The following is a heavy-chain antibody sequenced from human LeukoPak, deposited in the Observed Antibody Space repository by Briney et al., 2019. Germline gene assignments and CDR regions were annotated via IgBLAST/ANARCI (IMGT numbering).Heavy chain of an antibody. D-gene: IGHD6-13*01. CDR3: ARRAIAEGFDY. CDR1: GFSSYE. J-gene: IGHJ4*02. CDR2: ISSSGRII. Sequence: GGSLRLSCAVSGFSSYEMNWVRQAPGKGLEWVSYISSSGRIIYYADSVKGRFTISRDSAKNSLYLQMNSLRVEDTAVYYCARRAIAEGFDYWGQGTPVPSSS. V-gene: IGHV3-48*03.